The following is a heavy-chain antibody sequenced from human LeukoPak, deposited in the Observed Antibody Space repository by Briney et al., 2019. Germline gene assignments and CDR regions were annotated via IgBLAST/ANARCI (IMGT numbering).Heavy chain of an antibody. Sequence: GGSLRLSCPPSGFTFTSYAMSWARKPPGRGLEWVSAIIGSGGSTYYADSVKGRFTISRDNYKNTLYLQMNSLRAEDTAVYYCAKDRSGYDYYGQYYFDYWGQGTLVTVSS. CDR2: IIGSGGST. V-gene: IGHV3-23*01. CDR3: AKDRSGYDYYGQYYFDY. CDR1: GFTFTSYA. D-gene: IGHD5-12*01. J-gene: IGHJ4*02.